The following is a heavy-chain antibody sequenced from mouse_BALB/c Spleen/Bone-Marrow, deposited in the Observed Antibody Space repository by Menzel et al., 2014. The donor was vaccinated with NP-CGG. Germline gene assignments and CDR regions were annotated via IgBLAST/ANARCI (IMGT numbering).Heavy chain of an antibody. CDR3: ARHGITRLLDY. CDR2: ISSGGSYT. CDR1: GFIFSSYA. V-gene: IGHV5-9-3*01. Sequence: EVKLVESGGGLVKPGGSLELSCAASGFIFSSYAMSWVRQTPEKRLEWVATISSGGSYTYYPDSVKGRFTISRDNAKNTLYLQMSSLRSEDTAMYYCARHGITRLLDYWGQGTTLTVSS. D-gene: IGHD2-4*01. J-gene: IGHJ2*01.